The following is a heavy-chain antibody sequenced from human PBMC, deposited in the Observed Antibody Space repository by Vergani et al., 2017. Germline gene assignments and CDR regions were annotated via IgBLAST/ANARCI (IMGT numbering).Heavy chain of an antibody. D-gene: IGHD6-6*01. CDR2: ISWNSNSI. CDR1: GFTSAGYA. Sequence: EVQLEESGGGLVLPGRSLSLSCVASGFTSAGYAMHWVRQAPGKGLEWVSGISWNSNSIGYADSVKGRFTISRDNAKNSLYLQMNSLRAEDTALYYCAKDLVTSSGGGWFDPWGQGTLVTVSS. J-gene: IGHJ5*02. V-gene: IGHV3-9*02. CDR3: AKDLVTSSGGGWFDP.